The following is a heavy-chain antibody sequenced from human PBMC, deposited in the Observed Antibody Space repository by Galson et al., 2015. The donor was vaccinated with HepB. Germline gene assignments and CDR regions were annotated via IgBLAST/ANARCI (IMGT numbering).Heavy chain of an antibody. J-gene: IGHJ5*02. V-gene: IGHV7-4-1*02. Sequence: SVKVSCKASGYTFTSYAMNWVRQAPGQGLEWMGWINTNTGNPTYAQGFTGRFVFSLDTSVSTAYLQISSLKAEDTAVYYCARDIIAAAGRGKWFDPWGQGTLVTVSS. CDR3: ARDIIAAAGRGKWFDP. CDR1: GYTFTSYA. D-gene: IGHD6-13*01. CDR2: INTNTGNP.